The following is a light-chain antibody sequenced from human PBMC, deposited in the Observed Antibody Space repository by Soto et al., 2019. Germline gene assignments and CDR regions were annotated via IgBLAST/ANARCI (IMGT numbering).Light chain of an antibody. V-gene: IGKV2-28*01. J-gene: IGKJ5*01. CDR3: MQALQIPPT. Sequence: DVVMTQSPLSLPVTPGEAASISCRSSQSLLHSNGYNYLDWYLQKPGQSLQLLIYLGSNRASGVPDRFSGSGSGTDFTLKISRVEAEDVGVYYCMQALQIPPTFGQGTRLDIK. CDR2: LGS. CDR1: QSLLHSNGYNY.